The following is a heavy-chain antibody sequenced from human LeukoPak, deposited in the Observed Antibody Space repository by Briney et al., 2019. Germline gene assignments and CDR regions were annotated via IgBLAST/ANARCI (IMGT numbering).Heavy chain of an antibody. D-gene: IGHD3-10*01. CDR3: AVLWFGELSVIDY. CDR2: INPNSGGT. J-gene: IGHJ4*02. V-gene: IGHV1-2*02. Sequence: GASVKVSCKASGYTFTGYYMHWVRQTPGQGLEWMGWINPNSGGTNYAQKFQGRVTMTRDTSISTAYMELSRLRSDDTAVYYCAVLWFGELSVIDYWGQGTLVTVSS. CDR1: GYTFTGYY.